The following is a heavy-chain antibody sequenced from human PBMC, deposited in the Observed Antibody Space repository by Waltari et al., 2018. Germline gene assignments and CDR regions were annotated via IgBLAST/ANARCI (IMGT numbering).Heavy chain of an antibody. CDR2: INAGNGNT. D-gene: IGHD3-10*01. J-gene: IGHJ4*02. CDR3: ARDGVLWFRELPLDY. V-gene: IGHV1-3*01. CDR1: GYTFTSYA. Sequence: QVQLVQSGAEVKKPGASVQVSCKASGYTFTSYAIHWVRQAPGQRLEWMGWINAGNGNTKYSQKFQGRVTITRDTSASTAYMELSSLRSEDTAVYYCARDGVLWFRELPLDYWGQGTLVTVSS.